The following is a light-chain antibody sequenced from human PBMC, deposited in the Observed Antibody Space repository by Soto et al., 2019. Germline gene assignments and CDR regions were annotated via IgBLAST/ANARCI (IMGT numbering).Light chain of an antibody. CDR3: QSYDSSLSGYV. Sequence: QSVLTQPPSVSGAPGQRVTISCTGSSSNIGAGYEVHWYQQLPGTAPKLLIYGNNNRPSGVPVRFSGSKSGTSGSLAITGLQAEDEADYYCQSYDSSLSGYVFGTGTKLTVL. CDR2: GNN. CDR1: SSNIGAGYE. V-gene: IGLV1-40*01. J-gene: IGLJ1*01.